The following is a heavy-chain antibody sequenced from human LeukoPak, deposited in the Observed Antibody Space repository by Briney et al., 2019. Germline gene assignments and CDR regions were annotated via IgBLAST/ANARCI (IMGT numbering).Heavy chain of an antibody. CDR3: ARAKKQEYVWDSYRYAGDVYFDN. CDR2: IYYSGST. CDR1: GGSISSYY. Sequence: PSETLSLTCTVSGGSISSYYWSWIRQPPGKGLEWIGYIYYSGSTNYNPSLKSRVTISVDTSKNQFSLKLSSVTAADTAVYYCARAKKQEYVWDSYRYAGDVYFDNWGQGTLVTVSS. J-gene: IGHJ4*02. D-gene: IGHD3-16*02. V-gene: IGHV4-59*08.